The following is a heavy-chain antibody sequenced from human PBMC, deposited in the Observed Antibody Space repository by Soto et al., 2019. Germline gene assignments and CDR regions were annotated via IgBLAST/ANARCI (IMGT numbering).Heavy chain of an antibody. Sequence: GGSLRLSCAASGFTFSSYAMSWVRQAPGKGLEWVSAISGSGGSTYYADSVKGRFTVSRDNAKNSLYLQMDSLRAEDTAVYYCARDRGSSSWHSFDFWGQGTLVTAPQ. CDR3: ARDRGSSSWHSFDF. V-gene: IGHV3-23*01. D-gene: IGHD2-2*01. CDR2: ISGSGGST. J-gene: IGHJ4*02. CDR1: GFTFSSYA.